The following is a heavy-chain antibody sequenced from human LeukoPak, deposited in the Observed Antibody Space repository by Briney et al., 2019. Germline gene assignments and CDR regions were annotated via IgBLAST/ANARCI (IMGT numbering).Heavy chain of an antibody. V-gene: IGHV4-59*01. J-gene: IGHJ4*02. CDR1: GGSINSYY. CDR3: ARGDRSLPFQY. D-gene: IGHD3-22*01. Sequence: SETLSLTCTVSGGSINSYYWSWIRQPPGKGLEWIGYIYYSGSTNYNPSLKSRVTISVDTSMNQFSLKVSSVTAADTAVYYCARGDRSLPFQYWGQGTLVTVSS. CDR2: IYYSGST.